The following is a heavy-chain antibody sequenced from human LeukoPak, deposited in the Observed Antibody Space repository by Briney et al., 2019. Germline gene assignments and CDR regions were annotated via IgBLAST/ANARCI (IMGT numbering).Heavy chain of an antibody. Sequence: GGSLRLSCAASGFTFSGSAMHWVRQASGKGLEWVGRIRSKANSYATAYAASVKGRFTISRDDSKNTAYLQMNSLKTEDTAVYYCAKDRPNYHESNGHYYRPNGDYWGQGTLVTVSS. CDR2: IRSKANSYAT. CDR1: GFTFSGSA. J-gene: IGHJ4*02. CDR3: AKDRPNYHESNGHYYRPNGDY. V-gene: IGHV3-73*01. D-gene: IGHD3-22*01.